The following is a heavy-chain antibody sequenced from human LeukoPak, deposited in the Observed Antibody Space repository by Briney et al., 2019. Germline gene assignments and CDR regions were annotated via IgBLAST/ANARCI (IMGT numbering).Heavy chain of an antibody. V-gene: IGHV3-48*03. Sequence: QSGGSLRLYSAASAFTFSSYEMNWVPPAPGKGRKWFSYTSSRGGIIYYADSVKGRFTSSRDNAKNSLYLQMNSLRAEDTAVYYCARDSRLGELSPYYFDYWGQGTLVTVSS. D-gene: IGHD3-16*02. CDR3: ARDSRLGELSPYYFDY. CDR2: TSSRGGII. J-gene: IGHJ4*02. CDR1: AFTFSSYE.